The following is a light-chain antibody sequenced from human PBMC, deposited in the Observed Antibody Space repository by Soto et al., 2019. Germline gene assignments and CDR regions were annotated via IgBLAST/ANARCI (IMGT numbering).Light chain of an antibody. Sequence: QSVLTQPPSASGTPGQRVTISCSGSTSNIGSNYVYWYQHLPGTAPKLLIYTDNQRPSWVPDRFSGSKSGSSASLAISGLRSEDEADYFCAAWDDNRRVYWVFGGGTKVTVL. J-gene: IGLJ3*02. CDR1: TSNIGSNY. V-gene: IGLV1-47*02. CDR2: TDN. CDR3: AAWDDNRRVYWV.